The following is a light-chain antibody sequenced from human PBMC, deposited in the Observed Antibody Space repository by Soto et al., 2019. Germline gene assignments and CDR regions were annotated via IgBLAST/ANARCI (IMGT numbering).Light chain of an antibody. CDR2: AAS. CDR3: LHDHDYPLT. CDR1: QGIRND. Sequence: AIEMTQSPSSLSASVGDRVTITCRASQGIRNDLGWYQQKPGKAPKLLIYAASSLQSGVPSRFRGSGSGTDFILTISSLQPEDSATYYCLHDHDYPLTFGGGTKVEIK. V-gene: IGKV1-6*01. J-gene: IGKJ4*01.